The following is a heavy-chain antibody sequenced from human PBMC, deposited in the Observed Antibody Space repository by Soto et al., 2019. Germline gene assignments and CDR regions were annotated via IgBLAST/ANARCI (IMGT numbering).Heavy chain of an antibody. V-gene: IGHV4-34*01. D-gene: IGHD6-13*01. CDR1: GGSFSGYY. J-gene: IGHJ4*02. CDR3: ARGGVKQHLAGPFSFFDY. Sequence: TSETLSLTCAVYGGSFSGYYWSWIRQPPGKGLEWIGEINHSGSTNYNPSLKSRVTISVDTSKNQFSLKLSSVTAADTTVYYCARGGVKQHLAGPFSFFDYWGQGTLVTVSS. CDR2: INHSGST.